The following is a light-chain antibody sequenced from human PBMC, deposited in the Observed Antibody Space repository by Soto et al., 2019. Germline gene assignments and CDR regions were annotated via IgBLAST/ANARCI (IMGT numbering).Light chain of an antibody. J-gene: IGKJ1*01. CDR1: QSISSW. Sequence: DIQMTQSPSTLSASVGDRVTITCRASQSISSWLAWYQQKPGKAPKLLIYKASSLGSGVPSRFSGSGSGTEFTLTISSLQPDDFATYYCQQYNSYLWTFGQGTKLEIK. V-gene: IGKV1-5*03. CDR2: KAS. CDR3: QQYNSYLWT.